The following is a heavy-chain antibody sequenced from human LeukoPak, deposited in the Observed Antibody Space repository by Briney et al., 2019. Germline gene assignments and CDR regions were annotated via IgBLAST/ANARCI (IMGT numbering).Heavy chain of an antibody. V-gene: IGHV1-2*02. CDR1: GYTFTGYY. J-gene: IGHJ4*02. D-gene: IGHD7-27*01. Sequence: ASVKVSCKASGYTFTGYYMHWVRQAPGQGLEWMGWINPNSGGTNYAQKFQGRVTMTRDTSISTAYMELSRLRSDDTAVYYCARDATETGDPFDYWGQGTLVTVSS. CDR3: ARDATETGDPFDY. CDR2: INPNSGGT.